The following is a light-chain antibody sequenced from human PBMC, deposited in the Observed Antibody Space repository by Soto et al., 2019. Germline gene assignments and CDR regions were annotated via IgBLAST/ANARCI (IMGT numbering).Light chain of an antibody. CDR3: QQYGSSPPVT. J-gene: IGKJ5*01. CDR2: GAS. Sequence: EIVLTQSPGTLSLSPGKRATLSCRASQSVSSSSLAWYQQKPGQAPRLLIYGASGRATGIPDRFSGSGSWTDFTLTISRLEPEDFEVYYCQQYGSSPPVTFGQGTRLEIK. V-gene: IGKV3-20*01. CDR1: QSVSSSS.